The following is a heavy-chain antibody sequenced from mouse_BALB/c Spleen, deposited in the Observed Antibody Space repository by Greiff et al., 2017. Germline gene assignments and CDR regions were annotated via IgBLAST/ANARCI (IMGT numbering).Heavy chain of an antibody. J-gene: IGHJ4*01. CDR2: IDPENGDT. Sequence: VQLQQSGAELVRSGASVKLSCTASSFNIKDYYMHWVKQRPEQGLEWIGWIDPENGDTEYAPKFQGKATMTADTSSNTAYLQLSSLTSEGTAVYYCNEEGMDYWGQGTSVTVSS. CDR1: SFNIKDYY. CDR3: NEEGMDY. V-gene: IGHV14-4*02.